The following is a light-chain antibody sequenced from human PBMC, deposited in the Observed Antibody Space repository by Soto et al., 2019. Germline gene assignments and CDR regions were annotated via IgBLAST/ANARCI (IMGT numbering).Light chain of an antibody. CDR2: EVT. CDR1: RDDIGAYDY. V-gene: IGLV2-14*01. J-gene: IGLJ2*01. Sequence: SVLTQPASVSGSPGQSITISCAGTRDDIGAYDYVSWYQQHPGNAPKLLVYEVTNRPSGVSDRFSGSKSGNTASLTISGLQAEDEADYYCNSYTNSSAVAFGGRTKVTVL. CDR3: NSYTNSSAVA.